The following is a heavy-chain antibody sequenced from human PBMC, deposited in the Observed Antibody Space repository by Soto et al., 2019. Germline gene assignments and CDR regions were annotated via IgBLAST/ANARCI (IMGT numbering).Heavy chain of an antibody. CDR3: ARGCIAVTTHLCY. CDR2: INPYNGNT. CDR1: GYTFNTYG. Sequence: GASVKVSCKASGYTFNTYGITWVRQAPGRGLEWMGWINPYNGNTKFAQKLQDRVTMTTAPSTSTAYMELASLRSDDTAVYYCARGCIAVTTHLCYWGQGTLVTVSS. V-gene: IGHV1-18*01. D-gene: IGHD4-17*01. J-gene: IGHJ4*02.